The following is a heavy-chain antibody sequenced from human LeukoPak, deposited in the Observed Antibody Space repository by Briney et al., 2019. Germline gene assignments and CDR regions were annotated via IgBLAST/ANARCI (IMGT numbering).Heavy chain of an antibody. CDR2: ISYDGSNK. CDR3: ANPRPDFDY. Sequence: PGGSLRLSCAASGFTVSSNYMSWVRQAPGKGLEWVAVISYDGSNKYYADSVKGRFTISRDNSKNTLYLQMNSLRAEDTAVYYCANPRPDFDYWGQGTLVTVSS. V-gene: IGHV3-30*18. CDR1: GFTVSSNY. J-gene: IGHJ4*02.